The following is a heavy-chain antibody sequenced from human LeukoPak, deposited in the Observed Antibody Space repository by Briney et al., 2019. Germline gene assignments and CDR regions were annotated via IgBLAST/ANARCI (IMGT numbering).Heavy chain of an antibody. CDR3: ARDQEYGYGSHAFDV. Sequence: PGGSLRLSCAASGFTVSSYSMNWVRQAPGKGLEWVSSISSSSSYIYYADSVKGRFTISRDNAKNSLYLQMNSLRAEDTAVYYCARDQEYGYGSHAFDVWGQGTMVTVSS. V-gene: IGHV3-21*01. J-gene: IGHJ3*01. D-gene: IGHD5-18*01. CDR1: GFTVSSYS. CDR2: ISSSSSYI.